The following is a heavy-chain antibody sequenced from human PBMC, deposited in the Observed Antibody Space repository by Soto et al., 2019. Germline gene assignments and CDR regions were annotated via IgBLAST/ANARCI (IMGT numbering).Heavy chain of an antibody. CDR2: IKGKTDGGTT. CDR1: GFTFSNAW. D-gene: IGHD3-3*01. V-gene: IGHV3-15*01. CDR3: TTGHLGEYYDFCSGSNWFDS. Sequence: EVQLVESGGGLVKPGGSLRLSCAASGFTFSNAWMSWVRQAPGKGLEWVGRIKGKTDGGTTDYAATVKGRLTISREDSKNTLYLQMNSLKTQDTAVYDCTTGHLGEYYDFCSGSNWFDSWGQGTLVTVSS. J-gene: IGHJ5*01.